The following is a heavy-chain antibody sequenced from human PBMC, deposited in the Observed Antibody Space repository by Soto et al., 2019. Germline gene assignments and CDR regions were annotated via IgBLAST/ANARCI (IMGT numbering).Heavy chain of an antibody. CDR2: IRSKAYGGTT. J-gene: IGHJ6*02. D-gene: IGHD1-26*01. CDR1: GFTFGDYA. CDR3: TPRGALHYGMDV. Sequence: QPGGSLRLSCTASGFTFGDYAMSWVRQAPGKGLEWVGFIRSKAYGGTTEYAASVKGRFTISRDDSKSIAYLQMNSLKTEDTAVYYCTPRGALHYGMDVWGQGTTVTVSS. V-gene: IGHV3-49*04.